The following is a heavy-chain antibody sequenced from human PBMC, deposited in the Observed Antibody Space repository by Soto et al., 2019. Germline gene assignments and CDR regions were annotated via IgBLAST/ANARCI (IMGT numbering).Heavy chain of an antibody. CDR3: ARGGYYYGSGTPDNWFDP. CDR1: GYTFTSYA. CDR2: INAGNGNT. Sequence: EASVKVSCKASGYTFTSYAMHWVRQAPGQRLEWMGWINAGNGNTKYSQKFQGRVTITRDTSASTAYMELSSLRSEDTAVYYCARGGYYYGSGTPDNWFDPWGQGTLVTVSS. J-gene: IGHJ5*02. V-gene: IGHV1-3*01. D-gene: IGHD3-10*01.